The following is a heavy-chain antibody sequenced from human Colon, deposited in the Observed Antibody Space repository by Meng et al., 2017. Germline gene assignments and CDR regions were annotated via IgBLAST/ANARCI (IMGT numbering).Heavy chain of an antibody. V-gene: IGHV1-8*01. J-gene: IGHJ4*02. CDR1: GSTFTALD. CDR3: ARGIWEGFDY. D-gene: IGHD1-26*01. Sequence: QVQLVQSGAEVKKPGASVRVSCKASGSTFTALDINWVRQATGQGLEWMGWINPNSGETGYAQKFQGRFTMTRDTSISTFYMELSSLTSDDTAVYYCARGIWEGFDYWGQGALVTVSS. CDR2: INPNSGET.